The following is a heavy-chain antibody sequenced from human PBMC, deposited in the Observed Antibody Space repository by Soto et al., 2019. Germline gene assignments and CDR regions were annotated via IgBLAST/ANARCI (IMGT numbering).Heavy chain of an antibody. CDR2: VHHTKGA. Sequence: SETLSLTCVFSAKSISKDIWWNWFRQPPGQGLEWIGEVHHTKGALYNPALRSRVTVSADLFNSKIFLRAEDTAVYYCARDGLIGDDRGWYVYWGQGTMVTVSS. J-gene: IGHJ4*02. D-gene: IGHD6-19*01. CDR1: AKSISKDIW. V-gene: IGHV4-4*02. CDR3: ARDGLIGDDRGWYVY.